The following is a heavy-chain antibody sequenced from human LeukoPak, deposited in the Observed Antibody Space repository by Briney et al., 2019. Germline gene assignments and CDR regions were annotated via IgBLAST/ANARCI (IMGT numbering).Heavy chain of an antibody. CDR1: GYSFTSYW. Sequence: GESLKISCKGSGYSFTSYWIGWVRQMPGKGLEWMGIIYPGDSDTRYSPSFQGQVTISADRSISTAYLQWSSLKASDTAMYYCARLISVPAAILGLTFNYYYYMDVWGKGTTVTISS. CDR2: IYPGDSDT. V-gene: IGHV5-51*01. J-gene: IGHJ6*03. D-gene: IGHD2-2*02. CDR3: ARLISVPAAILGLTFNYYYYMDV.